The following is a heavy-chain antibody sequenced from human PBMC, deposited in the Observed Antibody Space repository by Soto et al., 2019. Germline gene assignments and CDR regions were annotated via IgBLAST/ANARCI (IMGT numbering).Heavy chain of an antibody. D-gene: IGHD3-16*01. CDR2: INPSGGST. V-gene: IGHV1-46*01. CDR1: GYTFTSYY. CDR3: ARYMGRVGEVGVVDY. Sequence: QVQLVQSGAEVKKPGASVKVSCKASGYTFTSYYMHWVRQAPGQGLEWMGIINPSGGSTSYAQKFQGRVTMTRETSTSTGYMGLGSLRSEDTAVYYCARYMGRVGEVGVVDYWGQGTLVTVSS. J-gene: IGHJ4*02.